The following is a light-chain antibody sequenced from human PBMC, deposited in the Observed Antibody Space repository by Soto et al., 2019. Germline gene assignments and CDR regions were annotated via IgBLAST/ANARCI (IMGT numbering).Light chain of an antibody. CDR1: QTISSW. CDR2: KAS. V-gene: IGKV1-5*03. J-gene: IGKJ1*01. CDR3: QHYNSYSEA. Sequence: DTPMTQSASTLSVSSGDIVTITCRASQTISSWLAWYQQKPGKAPKLLIYKASTLKSGVPSRFSGSGSGTEFTLTISSLQPDDFATYCCQHYNSYSEAFGQGTKVDI.